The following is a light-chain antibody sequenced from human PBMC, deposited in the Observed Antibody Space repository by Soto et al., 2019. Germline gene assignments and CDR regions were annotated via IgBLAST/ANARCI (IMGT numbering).Light chain of an antibody. CDR3: QQRYNWPLT. J-gene: IGKJ1*01. V-gene: IGKV3-11*01. CDR2: DAS. CDR1: QSVSSY. Sequence: EIVVTQSPATLSLSPGERATLSCGASQSVSSYLAWYQQKFGQAPRLLIYDASNRATGIPARFSGSGSATDFTLTISSLEPEDFAIYYCQQRYNWPLTFGQG.